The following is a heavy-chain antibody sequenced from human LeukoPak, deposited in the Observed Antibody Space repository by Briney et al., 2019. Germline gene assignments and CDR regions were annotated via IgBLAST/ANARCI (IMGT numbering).Heavy chain of an antibody. Sequence: PSETLSLTCTVSGGSISSYYCSWIRQPAGKGLEWIGRIYTSGSTNYNPSLKSRVTMSVDTSKNQFSLKLSSVTAADTAVYYCAREILLLSQDAFDIWGQGTMVTVSS. D-gene: IGHD2-15*01. CDR1: GGSISSYY. CDR2: IYTSGST. V-gene: IGHV4-4*07. CDR3: AREILLLSQDAFDI. J-gene: IGHJ3*02.